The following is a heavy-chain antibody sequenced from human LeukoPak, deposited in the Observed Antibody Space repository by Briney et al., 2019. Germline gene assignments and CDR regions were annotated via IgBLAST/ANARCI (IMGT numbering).Heavy chain of an antibody. CDR1: GSIFNTYA. Sequence: GGSLRLSCAASGSIFNTYAMSWVRQAPGKGLEWVSAISGGGATSYYADSVEGRFTISRDNSKNTLYLQMNSLRAEDTAIYYCAKDGSSGIAATADAFDVWGQGTMVTVSS. D-gene: IGHD6-13*01. V-gene: IGHV3-23*01. CDR3: AKDGSSGIAATADAFDV. J-gene: IGHJ3*01. CDR2: ISGGGATS.